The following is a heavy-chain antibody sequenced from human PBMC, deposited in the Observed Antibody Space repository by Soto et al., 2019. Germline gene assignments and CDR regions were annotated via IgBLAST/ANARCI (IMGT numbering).Heavy chain of an antibody. Sequence: GGSLRLSCAASGFTFSSYAMSWVRQAPGKGLEWVSAISGSGGSTYYADSVRGRFTISRDNSKNTLYLQMNSLRAEDTAVYYCAKGRGSSGLFDYWGQGTLVTVSS. CDR2: ISGSGGST. D-gene: IGHD6-19*01. CDR3: AKGRGSSGLFDY. CDR1: GFTFSSYA. J-gene: IGHJ4*02. V-gene: IGHV3-23*01.